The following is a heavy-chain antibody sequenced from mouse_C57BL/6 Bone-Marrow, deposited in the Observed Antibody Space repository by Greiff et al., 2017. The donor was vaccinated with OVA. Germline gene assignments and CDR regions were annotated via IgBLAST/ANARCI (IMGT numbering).Heavy chain of an antibody. V-gene: IGHV14-3*01. J-gene: IGHJ1*03. CDR1: GFNIKNTY. CDR2: IDPANGNT. CDR3: ARGITTVVAGDWYFDV. Sequence: VQLQQSVAELVRPGASVKLSCTASGFNIKNTYMHWVKQRPEQGLEWIGRIDPANGNTKYAPKFQGKATITADTSSNTAYLQLSRLTSEDTAIYYCARGITTVVAGDWYFDVWGTGTTVTVSS. D-gene: IGHD1-1*01.